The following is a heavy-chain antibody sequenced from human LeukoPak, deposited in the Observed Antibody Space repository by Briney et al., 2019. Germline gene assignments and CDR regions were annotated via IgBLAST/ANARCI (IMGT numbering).Heavy chain of an antibody. CDR1: GFTFSSYS. CDR3: ARCERLWLRDDAFDI. CDR2: ISSSGSYL. V-gene: IGHV3-21*01. D-gene: IGHD5-18*01. Sequence: GGSLRLSCAASGFTFSSYSMNWVRQAPGKGLEWVSSISSSGSYLYYADSVKGRFTISRDNAKNSLYLQMNSLRAEDTAVYYCARCERLWLRDDAFDIWGQGTMVTVSS. J-gene: IGHJ3*02.